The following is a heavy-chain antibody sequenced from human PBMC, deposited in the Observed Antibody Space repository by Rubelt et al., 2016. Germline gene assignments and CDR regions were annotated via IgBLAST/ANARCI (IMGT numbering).Heavy chain of an antibody. Sequence: QVQLVESGGGVVQPGRSLRLSCAASGFTFRSYAMHWVRQGPGKGLEWVAAIQNDGSIEYYAEYVKGRFTISRDNSKDALSVQMNSLGAEDTAVYYCARGGYSSSWYWVYWGQGTLVTVSS. D-gene: IGHD6-13*01. CDR1: GFTFRSYA. V-gene: IGHV3-30-3*01. CDR2: IQNDGSIE. J-gene: IGHJ4*02. CDR3: ARGGYSSSWYWVY.